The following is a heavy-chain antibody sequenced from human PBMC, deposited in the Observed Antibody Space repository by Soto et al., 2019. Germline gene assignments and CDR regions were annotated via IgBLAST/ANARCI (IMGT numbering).Heavy chain of an antibody. CDR3: ARDHSWGYSSSWLGDY. CDR1: GFTFSSYG. CDR2: IWYDGSNK. V-gene: IGHV3-33*01. Sequence: TGGSLRLSCAASGFTFSSYGMHWVRQAPGKGLEWVAVIWYDGSNKYYADSVKGRFTISRDNSKNTLYLQMNSLRAEDTAVYYCARDHSWGYSSSWLGDYWGQGTLVTVSS. D-gene: IGHD6-13*01. J-gene: IGHJ4*02.